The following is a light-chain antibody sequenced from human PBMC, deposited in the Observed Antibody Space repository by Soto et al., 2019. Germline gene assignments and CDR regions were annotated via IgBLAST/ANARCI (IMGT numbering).Light chain of an antibody. CDR2: GAS. V-gene: IGKV3-15*01. CDR1: QSVSSN. J-gene: IGKJ1*01. Sequence: IVMTQSPATLSVSPGERATLSCRASQSVSSNLAWYQQKPGQAPRLLIYGASTRATAIPARFSGSGSGTDFTLTISRLEPEGFAVYYCQQYGSSGTFGQGTKVEIX. CDR3: QQYGSSGT.